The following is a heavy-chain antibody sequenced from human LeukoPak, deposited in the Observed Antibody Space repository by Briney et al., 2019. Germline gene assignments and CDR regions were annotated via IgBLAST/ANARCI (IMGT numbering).Heavy chain of an antibody. D-gene: IGHD6-6*01. V-gene: IGHV1-2*06. Sequence: GASVKVSCKASGYTFTGYYMHWVRQAPGQGLEWMGRINPNSGGTNYAQKFQGRVTMTRDTSISTAYMELSRLRSDDTAVYYCARDRGPGAARSDFDYWGQGTLVTVSS. CDR2: INPNSGGT. J-gene: IGHJ4*02. CDR3: ARDRGPGAARSDFDY. CDR1: GYTFTGYY.